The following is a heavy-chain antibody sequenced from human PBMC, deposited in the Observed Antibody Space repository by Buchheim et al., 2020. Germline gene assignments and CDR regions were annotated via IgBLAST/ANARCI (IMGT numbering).Heavy chain of an antibody. J-gene: IGHJ4*02. V-gene: IGHV3-23*01. CDR3: AKTMTVGSYYFTY. Sequence: EVQLLASGGGLVQRGGSLRLSCGASGFTFSSNAMSWVRKAPGKGLEWVSDITAGGDRTYYSDSVNGRFTISRDDSKKTLYLQMNSLRAEDSAIYYCAKTMTVGSYYFTYWGQGTL. CDR2: ITAGGDRT. CDR1: GFTFSSNA. D-gene: IGHD4-17*01.